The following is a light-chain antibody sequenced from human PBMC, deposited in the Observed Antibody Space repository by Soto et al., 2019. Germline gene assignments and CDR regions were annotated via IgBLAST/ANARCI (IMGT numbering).Light chain of an antibody. V-gene: IGKV1-5*03. J-gene: IGKJ1*01. Sequence: DMPMTQSPSTLSASVGDRVTITCRASQSISSWLAWYQQKPGKAPKLLIYKASNLESGVPSRFSGSGSGTEFALTITSLQPDDFATYYCQQYQTYPWTFGQGTKVEIK. CDR2: KAS. CDR3: QQYQTYPWT. CDR1: QSISSW.